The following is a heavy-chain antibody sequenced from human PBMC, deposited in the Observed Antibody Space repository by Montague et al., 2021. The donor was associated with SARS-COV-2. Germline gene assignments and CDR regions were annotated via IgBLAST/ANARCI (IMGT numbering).Heavy chain of an antibody. D-gene: IGHD5-12*01. CDR3: ARDRKWLRSGSKPDYYYYYGVDV. Sequence: SLRLSCVASGFTFSSYAMHWVRQAPGKGLEWVAVISYDGSNKYYVYSXKGRFTISRDNSKNTLYLQMNSLRAEDTAVYYCARDRKWLRSGSKPDYYYYYGVDVWGQGTTVTVSS. V-gene: IGHV3-30*04. J-gene: IGHJ6*02. CDR2: ISYDGSNK. CDR1: GFTFSSYA.